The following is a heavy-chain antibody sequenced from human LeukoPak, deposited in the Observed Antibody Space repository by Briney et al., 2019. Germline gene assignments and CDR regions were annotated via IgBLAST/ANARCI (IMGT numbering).Heavy chain of an antibody. CDR2: INPSGGST. D-gene: IGHD5-18*01. V-gene: IGHV1-46*01. Sequence: ASVKVSCKASGYTFTSYYMHWVRQAPGQGLEWMGIINPSGGSTSYAQKFQGRVTMTRDTATSTVYMELSSLRSGDTAVYYCARSWTREDTAFDYWGQGTLVTVSS. CDR3: ARSWTREDTAFDY. CDR1: GYTFTSYY. J-gene: IGHJ4*02.